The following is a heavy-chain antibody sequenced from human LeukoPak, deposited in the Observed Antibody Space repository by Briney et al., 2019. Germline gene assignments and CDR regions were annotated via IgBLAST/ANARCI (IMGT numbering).Heavy chain of an antibody. CDR3: AKDLLAYCGGDCYSVFQH. CDR2: ISYAGSNK. D-gene: IGHD2-21*02. CDR1: GFTFSSYA. V-gene: IGHV3-30-3*01. Sequence: PGGSLRLSCAASGFTFSSYAMHWVRQAPGKGLEWVAVISYAGSNKYYADSVKGRFTISRDNSKNTPYLQMNSLRAEDTAVYYCAKDLLAYCGGDCYSVFQHWGQGTLVTVSS. J-gene: IGHJ1*01.